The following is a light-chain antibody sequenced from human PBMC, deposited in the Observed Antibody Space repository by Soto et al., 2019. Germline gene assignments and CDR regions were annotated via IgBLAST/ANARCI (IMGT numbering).Light chain of an antibody. CDR3: TQYYSYPLT. Sequence: AIRMTQSPSSFSASTGDRVTITCRASQGISSYLAWYQQKPGKAPKLLIYAASTLQSGVPSRFSGSGSGTDFTLTISCLQSEDFATYCCTQYYSYPLTFGGGPKVEIK. CDR2: AAS. CDR1: QGISSY. J-gene: IGKJ4*01. V-gene: IGKV1-8*01.